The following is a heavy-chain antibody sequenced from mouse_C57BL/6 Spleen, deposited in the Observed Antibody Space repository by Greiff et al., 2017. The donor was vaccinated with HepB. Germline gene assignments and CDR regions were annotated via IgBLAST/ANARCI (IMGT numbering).Heavy chain of an antibody. D-gene: IGHD4-1*01. CDR1: GFTFTDYY. CDR2: IRNKANGYTT. V-gene: IGHV7-3*01. J-gene: IGHJ4*01. Sequence: EVKLVESGGGLVQPGGSLSLSCAASGFTFTDYYMSWVRQPPGKALEWLGFIRNKANGYTTEYSASVKGRFTISRDNSQSILYLQMNALRAEDSATYYCARYRTGTDAMDYWGQGTSVTVSS. CDR3: ARYRTGTDAMDY.